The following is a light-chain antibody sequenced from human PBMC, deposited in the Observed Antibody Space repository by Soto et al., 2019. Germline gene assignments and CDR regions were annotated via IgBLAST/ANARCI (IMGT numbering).Light chain of an antibody. V-gene: IGKV3-15*01. J-gene: IGKJ3*01. CDR3: HQYNNWPPKT. Sequence: EIVMTQSPATLSVSPGERATLSCGVGQTVSSNLAWYQQKPCQPPRLLIHNTPTRATGTPARFSGSGSGTEFTLTISSPQSEDSAVYYCHQYNNWPPKTFGPGTKVDIK. CDR2: NTP. CDR1: QTVSSN.